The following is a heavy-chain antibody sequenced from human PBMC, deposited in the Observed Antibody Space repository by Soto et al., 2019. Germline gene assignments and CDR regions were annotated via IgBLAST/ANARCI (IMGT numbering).Heavy chain of an antibody. D-gene: IGHD6-13*01. J-gene: IGHJ5*02. CDR3: ARDIAAAGLYNWFDP. CDR1: GGSISSYY. Sequence: SETLSLTCTVSGGSISSYYWSWIRQPPGKGLEWIGYIYYSGSTNYNPSLKSRVTISVDTSKNQFSLKLSSVTAADTAVYYCARDIAAAGLYNWFDPWGQGTLVTVS. CDR2: IYYSGST. V-gene: IGHV4-59*01.